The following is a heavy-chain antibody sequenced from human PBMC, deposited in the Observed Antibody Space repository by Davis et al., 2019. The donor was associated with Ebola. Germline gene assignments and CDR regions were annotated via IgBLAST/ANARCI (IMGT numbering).Heavy chain of an antibody. CDR1: GYTFTRYW. J-gene: IGHJ3*02. V-gene: IGHV5-51*01. CDR3: AKSRVAGTNDAFDI. D-gene: IGHD6-19*01. Sequence: GESLKISCKASGYTFTRYWIGWVRQMPGKGLEWMGLIYPGDSDTRYSPSFQGQVTISADKSISTAYLQWSSLKGSDTAMYYCAKSRVAGTNDAFDIWGQGTMVTVSS. CDR2: IYPGDSDT.